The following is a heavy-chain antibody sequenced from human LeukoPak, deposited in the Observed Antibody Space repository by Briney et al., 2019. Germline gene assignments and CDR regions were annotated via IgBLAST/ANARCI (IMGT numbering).Heavy chain of an antibody. CDR2: INHSGST. CDR1: GGSFSGYY. D-gene: IGHD3-3*01. CDR3: ARWYDFWSGQFDY. Sequence: PSETLSLTCAVYGGSFSGYYWSWIRQPPGKGLEWIGEINHSGSTNYNPSLKSRVTISVDTSKNQFSLKLSSVTAADTAVYYCARWYDFWSGQFDYWGQGTLVTVSS. J-gene: IGHJ4*02. V-gene: IGHV4-34*01.